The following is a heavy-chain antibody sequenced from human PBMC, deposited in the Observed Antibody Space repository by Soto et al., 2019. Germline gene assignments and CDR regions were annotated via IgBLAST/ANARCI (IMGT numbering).Heavy chain of an antibody. CDR1: GGPISSYY. CDR3: ARVTPRRTYYYDSSGSEFDD. CDR2: IYYRGST. J-gene: IGHJ4*02. V-gene: IGHV4-59*01. D-gene: IGHD3-22*01. Sequence: SETLALTCTVSGGPISSYYWSWIRQPPGQGLEWIAYIYYRGSTNYDPSLKSRGTVSVDTSKNQFSLKLRSVTAADTAVYYSARVTPRRTYYYDSSGSEFDDWAQGTLVPVSS.